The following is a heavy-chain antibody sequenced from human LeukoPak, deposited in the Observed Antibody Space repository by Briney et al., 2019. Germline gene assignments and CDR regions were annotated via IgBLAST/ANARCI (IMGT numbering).Heavy chain of an antibody. CDR2: ISGSGGST. Sequence: GGSLRLSCAASGFTFSSYAMSWVCQAPGKGLEWVSAISGSGGSTYYADSVKGRFTISRDNSKNTLYLQMNSLRAEDTAVYYCAKDGLGAAAGTGFWWGQGTMVTVSS. J-gene: IGHJ3*01. CDR3: AKDGLGAAAGTGFW. D-gene: IGHD6-13*01. CDR1: GFTFSSYA. V-gene: IGHV3-23*01.